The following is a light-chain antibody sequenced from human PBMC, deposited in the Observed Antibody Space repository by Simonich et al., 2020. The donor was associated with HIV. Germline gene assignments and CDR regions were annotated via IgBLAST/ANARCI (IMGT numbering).Light chain of an antibody. V-gene: IGKV3-20*01. CDR3: QQYGSSPFT. CDR2: GAS. J-gene: IGKJ2*01. Sequence: EIVMTQSPATLSVSPGERATLSCRTSQSVSSSDLAWDQQKPGQAPRLLLYGASSRATGIPDRCSGSGSVTDFTLTISRLAPEDFAVYYCQQYGSSPFTFGQGTKLEIK. CDR1: QSVSSSD.